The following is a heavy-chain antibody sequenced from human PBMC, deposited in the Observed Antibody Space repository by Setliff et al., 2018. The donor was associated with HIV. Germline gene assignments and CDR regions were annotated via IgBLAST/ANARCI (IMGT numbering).Heavy chain of an antibody. J-gene: IGHJ4*02. D-gene: IGHD3-22*01. CDR1: GDSISSGGHY. V-gene: IGHV4-30-4*08. CDR2: IHYSGST. Sequence: SETLSLTCSVSGDSISSGGHYWSWIRQSPGKGLEWIGYIHYSGSTYFNPSLKSRVSISTDTSKNQFSLKLTSVTAADTAVYYCASRDTSRYFDDYWGQGTLVTVPS. CDR3: ASRDTSRYFDDY.